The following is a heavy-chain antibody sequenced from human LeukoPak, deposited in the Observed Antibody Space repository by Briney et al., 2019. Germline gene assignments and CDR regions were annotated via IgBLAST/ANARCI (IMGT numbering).Heavy chain of an antibody. CDR1: GYTFTTNY. J-gene: IGHJ4*02. Sequence: ASVKVSCKASGYTFTTNYIHWVRQAPGQGLEWMGTTNPSAGSTSYAQKFQDRVTMTRDTSTNTVYMELSSLRSEDTAVYSCARAVLLYDSSGYYYFDYWGQGTLVTVSS. CDR3: ARAVLLYDSSGYYYFDY. D-gene: IGHD3-22*01. CDR2: TNPSAGST. V-gene: IGHV1-46*01.